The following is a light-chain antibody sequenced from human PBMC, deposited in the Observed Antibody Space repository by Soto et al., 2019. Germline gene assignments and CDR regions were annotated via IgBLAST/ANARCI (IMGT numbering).Light chain of an antibody. V-gene: IGKV1-5*01. CDR2: DAS. CDR1: QSISYW. J-gene: IGKJ4*01. CDR3: QQYSTYPLT. Sequence: STLSASLGDRVTITCRASQSISYWLAWYQQKPGTAPKLLIYDASSLESGVPLRFSGSRSGTEFTLTISSLQPDDFATYYCQQYSTYPLTFGGGTKVDIK.